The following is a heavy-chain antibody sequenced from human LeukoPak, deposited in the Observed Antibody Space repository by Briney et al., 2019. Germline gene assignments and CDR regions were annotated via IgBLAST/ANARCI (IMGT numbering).Heavy chain of an antibody. V-gene: IGHV4-31*03. CDR2: IYYSGNT. J-gene: IGHJ3*02. CDR3: AREKGNDALDI. CDR1: GDSIINAGNY. Sequence: SETLSLTCNVSGDSIINAGNYWTWIRQHPGKGLKWIGYIYYSGNTYYNPSLKSRVIMSIDTSKNHFSLTLNSLTAADTAMYYCAREKGNDALDIWGQGTMVTVSS.